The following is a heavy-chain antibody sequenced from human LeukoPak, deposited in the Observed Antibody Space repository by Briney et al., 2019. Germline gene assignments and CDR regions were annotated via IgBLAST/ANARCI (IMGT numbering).Heavy chain of an antibody. D-gene: IGHD2-15*01. J-gene: IGHJ4*02. CDR3: AREDCSGGSCYFRVFDY. V-gene: IGHV3-7*05. Sequence: PGGSLRLSCVVSGFTFSSYWMSWVRQAPGKGLEWVANIKRDGGEKYYVDSVKGRFTISRDNAKKSLYLQMNSLRAEDTAVYYCAREDCSGGSCYFRVFDYWGQGTLVTVSS. CDR1: GFTFSSYW. CDR2: IKRDGGEK.